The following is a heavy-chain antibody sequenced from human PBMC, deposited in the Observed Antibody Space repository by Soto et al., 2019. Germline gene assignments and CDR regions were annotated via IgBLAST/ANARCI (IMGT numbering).Heavy chain of an antibody. CDR2: IKEDGSEK. V-gene: IGHV3-7*01. CDR1: GFTFSNYW. D-gene: IGHD2-15*01. Sequence: GGSLRLSCAASGFTFSNYWMTWVRQAPGKGLEWVANIKEDGSEKHYVDSVKGRFTISRDNAKNSLYLQMNSLRVEDTAVYFCSRDVVVGAKALNYWGQGAPVTVSS. CDR3: SRDVVVGAKALNY. J-gene: IGHJ4*02.